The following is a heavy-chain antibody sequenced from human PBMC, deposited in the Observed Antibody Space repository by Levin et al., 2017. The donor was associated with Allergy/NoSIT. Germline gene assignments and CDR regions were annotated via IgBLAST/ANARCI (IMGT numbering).Heavy chain of an antibody. J-gene: IGHJ4*02. CDR1: GFTFSSYA. Sequence: GGSLRLSCAASGFTFSSYAMHWVRQAPGKGLEWVAVISYDGSNKYYADSVKGRFTISRDNSKNTLYLQMNSLRAEDTAVYYCARARIAAAGTGLDYWGQGTLVTVSS. CDR3: ARARIAAAGTGLDY. V-gene: IGHV3-30*04. D-gene: IGHD6-13*01. CDR2: ISYDGSNK.